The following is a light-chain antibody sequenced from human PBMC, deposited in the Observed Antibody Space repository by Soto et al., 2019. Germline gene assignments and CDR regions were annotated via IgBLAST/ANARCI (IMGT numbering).Light chain of an antibody. CDR3: QDNGRLPLT. Sequence: EFELTQSPGTLSLSPGERATLSCRASQSIITLAWYKQKPGRAPRLLIFGVSRRAPGNPDSFSGSGSGTDFTLTITRLEPEDFAVYYCQDNGRLPLTFGGGTKVEIK. CDR2: GVS. CDR1: QSIIT. V-gene: IGKV3-20*01. J-gene: IGKJ4*01.